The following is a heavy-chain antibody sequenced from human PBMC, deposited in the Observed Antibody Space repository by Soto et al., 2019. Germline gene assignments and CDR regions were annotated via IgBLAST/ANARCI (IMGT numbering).Heavy chain of an antibody. CDR3: ERAEYSSSKSFLFDP. Sequence: PGGSLRLSCAASRFTFSSFWFHWVRQAPGKGLVWVSHINSDGSSTSYADSVKGRFTISRDNAKNTLYLQMNSLRAEDTAVYYWERAEYSSSKSFLFDPWGQGTLVTVSS. D-gene: IGHD6-13*01. J-gene: IGHJ5*02. CDR2: INSDGSST. V-gene: IGHV3-74*01. CDR1: RFTFSSFW.